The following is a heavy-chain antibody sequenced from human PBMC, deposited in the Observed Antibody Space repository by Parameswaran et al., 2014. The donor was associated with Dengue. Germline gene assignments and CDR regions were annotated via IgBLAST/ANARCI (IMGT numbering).Heavy chain of an antibody. Sequence: WVRQAPGQGLEWMGGIIPIFGTANYAQKFQGRVTITADESTSTAYMELSSLRSEDTAVYYCARAKRVVPAETYYYYGMDVWGQGTTVTVSS. V-gene: IGHV1-69*01. J-gene: IGHJ6*02. CDR3: ARAKRVVPAETYYYYGMDV. D-gene: IGHD2-2*01. CDR2: IIPIFGTA.